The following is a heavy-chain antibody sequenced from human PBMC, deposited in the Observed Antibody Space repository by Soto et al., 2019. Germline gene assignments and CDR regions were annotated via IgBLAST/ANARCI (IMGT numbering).Heavy chain of an antibody. CDR2: VSLDSDTI. J-gene: IGHJ6*02. CDR1: GYDFRTYS. CDR3: ARLYYDYV. D-gene: IGHD3-3*01. Sequence: GGSLRLSCRASGYDFRTYSMNWVRQAPGQGLEWIAYVSLDSDTIQYADSVKGRFAISRDDAENSLYLQMDSLRDEDTATYYCARLYYDYVWGQGTTVTVS. V-gene: IGHV3-48*02.